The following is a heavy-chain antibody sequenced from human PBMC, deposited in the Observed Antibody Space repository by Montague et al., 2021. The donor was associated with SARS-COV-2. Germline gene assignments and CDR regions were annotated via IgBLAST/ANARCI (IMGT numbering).Heavy chain of an antibody. CDR2: IYFGGGT. CDR1: GGSISSSSYY. Sequence: SETLSLTCTVSGGSISSSSYYWGWIRQPPGKGLEWIGSIYFGGGTYYNPSLKSRVTISVDTSKNQFSLKLTSVTAADTAVYLCARDTGKAMLVDDTEGGFDDWGQGTMVSVSS. CDR3: ARDTGKAMLVDDTEGGFDD. J-gene: IGHJ4*03. V-gene: IGHV4-39*07. D-gene: IGHD3-22*01.